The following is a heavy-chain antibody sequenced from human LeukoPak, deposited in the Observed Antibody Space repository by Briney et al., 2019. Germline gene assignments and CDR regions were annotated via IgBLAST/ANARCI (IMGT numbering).Heavy chain of an antibody. CDR3: AKRSSIAFFDY. J-gene: IGHJ4*02. CDR2: INFSGGDST. D-gene: IGHD6-6*01. CDR1: GFTFSNYA. Sequence: QPGGSLRLSCAASGFTFSNYAMSWVRQAPGKGLEWVSSINFSGGDSTYYADSVKGRFTISRDNSKNTLYLQVNSLRAEDTAVYYCAKRSSIAFFDYWGQGTLVTVSS. V-gene: IGHV3-23*01.